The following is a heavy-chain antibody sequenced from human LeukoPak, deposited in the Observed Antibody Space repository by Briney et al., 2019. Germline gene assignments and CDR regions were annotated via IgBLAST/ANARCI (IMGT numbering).Heavy chain of an antibody. Sequence: GRSLRLSCAASGFTFSSYGMHWVRQAPGKGLEWVAVIWYDGSNKYYADSVKGRFTISRDNSENTLYLQMNSLRAEDTAVYYCVREESYGDYGLANWGQGTLVTVSS. V-gene: IGHV3-33*01. CDR2: IWYDGSNK. CDR3: VREESYGDYGLAN. CDR1: GFTFSSYG. D-gene: IGHD4-17*01. J-gene: IGHJ4*02.